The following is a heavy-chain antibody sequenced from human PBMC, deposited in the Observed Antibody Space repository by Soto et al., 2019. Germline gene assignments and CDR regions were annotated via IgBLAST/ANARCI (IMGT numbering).Heavy chain of an antibody. CDR3: ARRVVVVVPAAATQGYCSGGSCYSVVPDDAFDI. J-gene: IGHJ3*02. V-gene: IGHV4-59*01. CDR2: IYYSGST. CDR1: GGSISSYY. D-gene: IGHD2-15*01. Sequence: SETLSLTCTVSGGSISSYYWSWIRQPPGKGLEWIGYIYYSGSTNYNPSLKSRVTISVDTSKNQFSLKLSSVTAADTAVYYCARRVVVVVPAAATQGYCSGGSCYSVVPDDAFDIWGQGTMVTVSS.